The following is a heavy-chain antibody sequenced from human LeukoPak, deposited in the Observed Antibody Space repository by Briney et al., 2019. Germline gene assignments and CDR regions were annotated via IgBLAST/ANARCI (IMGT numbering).Heavy chain of an antibody. D-gene: IGHD1-1*01. CDR1: GGNFSNYA. CDR2: IIPIFSSP. CDR3: ARDSYNKSPRNFHYYYDLDV. J-gene: IGHJ6*03. V-gene: IGHV1-69*05. Sequence: SVKVSCKASGGNFSNYAIIWVRQAPGRGLEWMGGIIPIFSSPSYAQKFQDRVTITTDESTTTAYMELSSLRSEDTAVYYCARDSYNKSPRNFHYYYDLDVWGRGTTVTVSS.